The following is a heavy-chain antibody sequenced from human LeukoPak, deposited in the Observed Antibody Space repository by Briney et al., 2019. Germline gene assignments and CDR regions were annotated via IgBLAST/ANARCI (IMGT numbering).Heavy chain of an antibody. V-gene: IGHV3-30*04. J-gene: IGHJ6*03. D-gene: IGHD6-19*01. CDR2: ISYDGSNK. CDR1: GFTFSSYA. Sequence: PGGSLRLSCAASGFTFSSYAMHWVRQTPAKGLEWVAFISYDGSNKYYADSVKGRFTISRDNSKNTLYLQMNSLRAEDTAVYYCARDRGYSSGWPYYYYYYYMDVWGKGTTVTVSS. CDR3: ARDRGYSSGWPYYYYYYYMDV.